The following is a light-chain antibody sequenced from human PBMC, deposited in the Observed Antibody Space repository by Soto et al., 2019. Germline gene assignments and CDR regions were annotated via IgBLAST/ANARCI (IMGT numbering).Light chain of an antibody. Sequence: DIVTTQSPLSLPVTPGEPASISCRSSQSLLHSNGYNYLDWYLQKPGQSPQLLIYLGSNRSSGVPDRCSGSGSGTDFTLKISRVEAEDVGVYYCMQALQTPRTFGQGTKV. CDR3: MQALQTPRT. J-gene: IGKJ1*01. V-gene: IGKV2-28*01. CDR1: QSLLHSNGYNY. CDR2: LGS.